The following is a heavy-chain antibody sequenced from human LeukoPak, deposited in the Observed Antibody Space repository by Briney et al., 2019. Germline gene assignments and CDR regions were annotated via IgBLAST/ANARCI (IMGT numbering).Heavy chain of an antibody. V-gene: IGHV3-72*01. CDR1: GFTFSEHY. J-gene: IGHJ4*02. CDR3: ARGRGYTGYVDY. CDR2: IRNKANTYTT. D-gene: IGHD5-12*01. Sequence: GGSLRLSCAASGFTFSEHYMDWVRQAPGKGLEWVGRIRNKANTYTTEYAASVKGRFTISRDDSQNSLYLQLSSLKSEDTAIYYCARGRGYTGYVDYWGQGTLVSVFS.